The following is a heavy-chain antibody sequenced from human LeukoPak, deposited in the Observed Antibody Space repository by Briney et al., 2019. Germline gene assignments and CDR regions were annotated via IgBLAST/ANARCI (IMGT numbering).Heavy chain of an antibody. D-gene: IGHD3-22*01. CDR2: ISGSGGST. Sequence: GGSLRLPCAASGFTFSSYAMSWVRQTPGKGLEWVSAISGSGGSTYYADSVKGRFTISRDNSKNTLYLQMNSLRAEDTAVYYCAKDHPPTYYYDSSGYYPDYWGQGTLVTVSS. CDR3: AKDHPPTYYYDSSGYYPDY. CDR1: GFTFSSYA. V-gene: IGHV3-23*01. J-gene: IGHJ4*02.